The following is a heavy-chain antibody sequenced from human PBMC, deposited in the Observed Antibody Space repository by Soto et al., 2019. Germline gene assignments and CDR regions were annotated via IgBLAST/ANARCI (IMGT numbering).Heavy chain of an antibody. CDR2: ISALNGNT. D-gene: IGHD1-1*01. J-gene: IGHJ4*02. CDR3: ARGRYGDY. V-gene: IGHV1-18*01. Sequence: QVHLVQSGAEVKKPGASVKVSCKGSGYAFTTYGITWVRKAPGQGLEWMGWISALNGNTNYAQKLQGRVTVTRDTSTSTAYMELGSLRSDDTAVYSCARGRYGDYWGQGALVSFSS. CDR1: GYAFTTYG.